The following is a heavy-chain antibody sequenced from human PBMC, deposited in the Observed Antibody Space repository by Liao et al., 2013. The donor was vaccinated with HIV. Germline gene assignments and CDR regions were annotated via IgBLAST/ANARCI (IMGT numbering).Heavy chain of an antibody. CDR1: GGSISNSY. CDR3: ARDKEDLGGSTVRFDY. J-gene: IGHJ4*02. CDR2: VYSRGTT. Sequence: QLQLQESGPGLVKPSETLSLTCTVSGGSISNSYWSWIRQPAGKGLEWMGRVYSRGTTNYNPSLKSRVTMSVDSSRNQFSLKLSSVTAADTAVYYCARDKEDLGGSTVRFDYWGQGTLVTVSS. V-gene: IGHV4-4*07. D-gene: IGHD4-17*01.